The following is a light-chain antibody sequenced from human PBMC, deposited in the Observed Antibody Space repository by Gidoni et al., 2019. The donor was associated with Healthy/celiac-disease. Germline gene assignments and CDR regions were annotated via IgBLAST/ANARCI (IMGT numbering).Light chain of an antibody. V-gene: IGKV4-1*01. J-gene: IGKJ2*01. CDR1: QSVLYSSNNKNY. CDR2: WAP. CDR3: QQYYSTPYT. Sequence: DIVMTQSPDALAVSLGERATINCKSSQSVLYSSNNKNYLAWYQQKPGQPPMLLIYWAPTRESVVPYRFSGSGSGTDFTLTISSLQAEDVAVYYCQQYYSTPYTFGQGTKLEIK.